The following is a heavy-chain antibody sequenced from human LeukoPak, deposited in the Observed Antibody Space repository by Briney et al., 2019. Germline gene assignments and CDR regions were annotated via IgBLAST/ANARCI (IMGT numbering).Heavy chain of an antibody. CDR3: ASYSGSWGHYYYGMDV. V-gene: IGHV3-23*01. CDR2: ISGSGGST. D-gene: IGHD6-13*01. CDR1: GFTFSSYA. Sequence: PGASLRLPCAASGFTFSSYAMSWVRQAPGKGLEWVAGISGSGGSTYYADSVKGRFTISRDNSKNTLYLQMNSLRAEDTAVYYCASYSGSWGHYYYGMDVWGQGTTVTVS. J-gene: IGHJ6*02.